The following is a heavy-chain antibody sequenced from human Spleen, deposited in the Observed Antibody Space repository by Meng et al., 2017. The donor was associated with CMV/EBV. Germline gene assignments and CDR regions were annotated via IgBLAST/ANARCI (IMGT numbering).Heavy chain of an antibody. CDR3: AREDYYTLTGFYRTRYYSGMDV. D-gene: IGHD3-9*01. J-gene: IGHJ6*02. CDR2: ISFDGNNK. CDR1: GFTFNTYA. V-gene: IGHV3-30*04. Sequence: GESLKISCAASGFTFNTYAVHWVRQAPGKGLEWVAVISFDGNNKYFADSVKGRFTITRDNSKNTLYLQMNSLRVEDTAVYYCAREDYYTLTGFYRTRYYSGMDVWGQGTTVTV.